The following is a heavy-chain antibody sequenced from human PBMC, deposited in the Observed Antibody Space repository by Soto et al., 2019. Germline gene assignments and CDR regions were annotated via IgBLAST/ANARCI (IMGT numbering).Heavy chain of an antibody. V-gene: IGHV3-64*01. Sequence: GGSLRLSCAATGFTFRSYGMHWVRQAPGKGLECVSSISSNGGNTYYANPVTGRFSISRDNSKNTLYLQVDSLRVEDIAIYYCATSAYFCPSTCFDFWGQGTLVTVSS. D-gene: IGHD6-13*01. CDR2: ISSNGGNT. J-gene: IGHJ4*02. CDR3: ATSAYFCPSTCFDF. CDR1: GFTFRSYG.